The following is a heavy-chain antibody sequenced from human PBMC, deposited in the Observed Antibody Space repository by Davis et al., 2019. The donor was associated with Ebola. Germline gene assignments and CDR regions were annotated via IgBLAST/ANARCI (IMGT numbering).Heavy chain of an antibody. D-gene: IGHD3-22*01. V-gene: IGHV3-9*01. CDR1: GFTFDDYA. J-gene: IGHJ6*02. CDR2: ISWNSGSI. CDR3: ARGVTMIPGSYYYYGMDV. Sequence: SLKISCAASGFTFDDYAMHWVRQAPGKGLEWVSGISWNSGSIGYADSVKGRFTISRDNAKNSLYLQMNSLRAEDTAVYYCARGVTMIPGSYYYYGMDVWGQGTTVTVSS.